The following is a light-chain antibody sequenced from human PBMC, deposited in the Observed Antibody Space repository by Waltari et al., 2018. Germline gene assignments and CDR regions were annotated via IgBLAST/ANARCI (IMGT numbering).Light chain of an antibody. CDR2: GTS. CDR3: QQYTDWPPLT. J-gene: IGKJ4*01. V-gene: IGKV3-15*01. Sequence: IVLTQSPATLSVSPGEGATLSCRASQNVGTNLAWYQQRPGQAPRLLIYGTSTMATGVPARFRGSVSGTEFTLTISSLQSEDFAVYYCQQYTDWPPLTCGGGTMLEIK. CDR1: QNVGTN.